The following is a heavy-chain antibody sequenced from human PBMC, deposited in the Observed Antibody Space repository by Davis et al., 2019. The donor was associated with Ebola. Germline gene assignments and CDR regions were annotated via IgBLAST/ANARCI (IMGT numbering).Heavy chain of an antibody. CDR3: ARDFADSSYYYGMDV. J-gene: IGHJ6*04. D-gene: IGHD2-21*01. Sequence: ASVKVSCKASGYIFTGYAMNWVRQAPGQGLEWMGWINTNTGNPTYAQGFTGRFVFSLDTSVSTAYLQISSLKAEDTAVYYCARDFADSSYYYGMDVWGKGTTVTVSS. CDR2: INTNTGNP. CDR1: GYIFTGYA. V-gene: IGHV7-4-1*02.